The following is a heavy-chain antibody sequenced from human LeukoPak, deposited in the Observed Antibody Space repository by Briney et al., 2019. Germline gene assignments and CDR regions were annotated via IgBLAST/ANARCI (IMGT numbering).Heavy chain of an antibody. Sequence: SETLSLTCTVSGGSISSSSYYWGWIRQPPGKGLEWIGSIYYSGSTYYNPSLKSRVTISVDTSKNQFSLKLSSVTAADTAVYYCARERIAVADVVAFDIWGQGTMVTVSS. D-gene: IGHD6-19*01. V-gene: IGHV4-39*07. CDR2: IYYSGST. CDR3: ARERIAVADVVAFDI. J-gene: IGHJ3*02. CDR1: GGSISSSSYY.